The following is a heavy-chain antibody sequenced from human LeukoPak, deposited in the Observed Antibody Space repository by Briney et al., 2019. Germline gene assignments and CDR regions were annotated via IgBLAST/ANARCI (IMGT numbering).Heavy chain of an antibody. V-gene: IGHV3-11*01. Sequence: GGSLRLSCAASGFTLSDYYMSWIRQAPGKGLEWISYITISGSTIYYADSVKGRFTISRDNAKNSLYLQMTSLRAEDTAVYYCARANDTLTGYFAFDIWGQGTMVTVSS. D-gene: IGHD3-9*01. CDR2: ITISGSTI. CDR1: GFTLSDYY. CDR3: ARANDTLTGYFAFDI. J-gene: IGHJ3*02.